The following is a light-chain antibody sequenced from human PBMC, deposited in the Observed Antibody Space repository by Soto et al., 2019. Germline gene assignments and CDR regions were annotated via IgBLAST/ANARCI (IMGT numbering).Light chain of an antibody. CDR3: QQYDSVLGT. V-gene: IGKV1-5*01. CDR2: DAT. CDR1: QSISHW. Sequence: IQMTQCPSSLSSSVVDSVTMTCRASQSISHWLAWYQQKPGKAPKFLIYDATSLESGVPSRFSVSGSGAEFTLTISSLQPDDFATYYCQQYDSVLGTFGPGTKVDIK. J-gene: IGKJ1*01.